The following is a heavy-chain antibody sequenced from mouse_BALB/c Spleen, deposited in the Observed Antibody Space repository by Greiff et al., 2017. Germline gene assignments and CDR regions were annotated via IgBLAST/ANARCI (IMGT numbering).Heavy chain of an antibody. CDR1: GFTFSSFG. V-gene: IGHV5-17*02. CDR2: ISSGSSTI. J-gene: IGHJ4*01. CDR3: ARAITGAMDY. D-gene: IGHD2-4*01. Sequence: EVKLMESGGGLVQPGGSRKLSCAASGFTFSSFGMHWVRQAPEKGLEWVAYISSGSSTIYYADTVKGRFTISRDNPKNTLFLQMTSLRSEDTAMYYCARAITGAMDYWGQGTSVTVSS.